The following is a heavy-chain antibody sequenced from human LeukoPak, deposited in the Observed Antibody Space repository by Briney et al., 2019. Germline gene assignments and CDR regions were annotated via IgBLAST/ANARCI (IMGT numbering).Heavy chain of an antibody. CDR1: GYTFTGYY. J-gene: IGHJ6*02. V-gene: IGHV1-2*02. CDR3: ARAPDPYGDYEGYYYGMDV. Sequence: ASVKVSCKASGYTFTGYYMHWVRQAPGQGLEWMGWINPNSGGTNNAQTFQGRVTMTRDTSISTAYMELSRLRSDDTAVYYCARAPDPYGDYEGYYYGMDVWGQGTTVTVSS. D-gene: IGHD4-17*01. CDR2: INPNSGGT.